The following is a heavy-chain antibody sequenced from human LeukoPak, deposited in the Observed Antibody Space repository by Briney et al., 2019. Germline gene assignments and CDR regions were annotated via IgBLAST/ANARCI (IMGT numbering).Heavy chain of an antibody. CDR1: GFTFSSYA. CDR3: ARDGVVAGISYYYGMDV. V-gene: IGHV3-23*01. Sequence: GGSLRLSCAASGFTFSSYAMSWVRQAPGKGLEWVSGISGSGGSTYYADSVKGRFTISRDNSKNTLYLQMNSLRAEDTAVYYCARDGVVAGISYYYGMDVWGQGTTVTVSS. D-gene: IGHD6-19*01. CDR2: ISGSGGST. J-gene: IGHJ6*02.